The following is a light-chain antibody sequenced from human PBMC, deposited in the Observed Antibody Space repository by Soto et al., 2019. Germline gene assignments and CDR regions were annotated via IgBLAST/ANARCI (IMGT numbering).Light chain of an antibody. CDR3: QQYYSART. CDR1: ESISNY. CDR2: AAS. V-gene: IGKV1-39*01. J-gene: IGKJ1*01. Sequence: DIQMTQSPSSLSASVGDRVTITCRASESISNYLSWYQQRPGKAPNLLIYAASNLQSGVPSRFSGSGSGTDFTLTISSLQPDDFATYYCQQYYSARTFGQGTKVDIK.